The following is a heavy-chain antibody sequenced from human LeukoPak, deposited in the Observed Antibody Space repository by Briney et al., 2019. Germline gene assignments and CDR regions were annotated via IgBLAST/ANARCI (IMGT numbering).Heavy chain of an antibody. V-gene: IGHV3-23*01. CDR1: GFTFSSYA. CDR2: ISGSADRT. D-gene: IGHD2-2*01. Sequence: GGSLRLSCVGSGFTFSSYAMNWVRQAPGKGLEWVSAISGSADRTDYADSVKGRFTISRDNSKNTLYLQMNGLRAEDTAKYYCAKADSDPVTCYVKDYWGQGTLVTVSS. J-gene: IGHJ4*02. CDR3: AKADSDPVTCYVKDY.